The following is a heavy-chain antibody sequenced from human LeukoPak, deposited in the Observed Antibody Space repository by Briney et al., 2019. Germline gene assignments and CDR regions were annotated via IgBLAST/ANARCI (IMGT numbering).Heavy chain of an antibody. D-gene: IGHD6-6*01. CDR2: IKKDGSEK. CDR1: GFTFSSYW. Sequence: GGGLVQPGWSLRLSCAASGFTFSSYWMSWVRQAPGKGLEWVANIKKDGSEKYYVDSVKGRFTISRDNAMKSLYLQMDSLTDDDTAVYYCVRDDNLAARRRGVLWGPGIQVTVSS. J-gene: IGHJ4*02. CDR3: VRDDNLAARRRGVL. V-gene: IGHV3-7*01.